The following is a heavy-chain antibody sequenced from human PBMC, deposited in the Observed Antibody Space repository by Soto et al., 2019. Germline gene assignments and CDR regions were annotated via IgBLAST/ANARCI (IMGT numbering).Heavy chain of an antibody. J-gene: IGHJ4*02. Sequence: EVQLLESGGGLVQPGGSLRLSCAASGFTFSSYAMSWVRQAPGKGLEWVSAISGSGGSTYYADSVQGRFTISRDNSKNTLYLQMNSLRAEDTAVYYCAKDRALMTPVTSYFDYWGQGTLVTVSS. CDR1: GFTFSSYA. D-gene: IGHD4-17*01. CDR3: AKDRALMTPVTSYFDY. V-gene: IGHV3-23*01. CDR2: ISGSGGST.